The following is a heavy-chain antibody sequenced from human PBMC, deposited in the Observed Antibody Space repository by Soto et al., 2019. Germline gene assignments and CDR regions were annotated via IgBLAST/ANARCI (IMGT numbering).Heavy chain of an antibody. V-gene: IGHV1-69*08. J-gene: IGHJ3*02. CDR3: AGDDAFDI. Sequence: QVQLVQSGAEVKKPGSSVKVSCKASVGTFSSYTISGVRQAPGQGLEWMGRIIAILGRAHYAQKFQGRVTIPADKSTRTAYMELRSLRSEDTAVYYCAGDDAFDIWGQGTMVTVSS. CDR2: IIAILGRA. CDR1: VGTFSSYT.